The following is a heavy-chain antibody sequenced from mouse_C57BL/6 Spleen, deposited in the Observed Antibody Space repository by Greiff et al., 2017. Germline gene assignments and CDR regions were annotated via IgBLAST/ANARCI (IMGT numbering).Heavy chain of an antibody. V-gene: IGHV5-9-1*02. D-gene: IGHD2-5*01. J-gene: IGHJ3*01. CDR1: GFTFSSYA. Sequence: EVQLVESGAGLVKPGGSLKLSCAASGFTFSSYAMSWVRQTPEKRLEWVAYISSGGDYIYYADTVKGRFTISRDNAGNTLYLQMSSLKSEDTAMYYCTRDRSYYSNYGFAYWGQGTLVTVSA. CDR2: ISSGGDYI. CDR3: TRDRSYYSNYGFAY.